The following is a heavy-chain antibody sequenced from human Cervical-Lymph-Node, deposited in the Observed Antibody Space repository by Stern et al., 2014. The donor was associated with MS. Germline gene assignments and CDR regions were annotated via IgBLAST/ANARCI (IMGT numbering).Heavy chain of an antibody. Sequence: QVQLGQSWPEVKKPGSSLKVSCRASGGTFSNSAINWVRQAPGQGLEWMGGIIPIFVRANYAQKFQGRVTIIADKSTNTTYMELSSLTYEDTAVYYCARDLKDWGQGTLVTVSS. CDR3: ARDLKD. CDR1: GGTFSNSA. CDR2: IIPIFVRA. J-gene: IGHJ4*02. V-gene: IGHV1-69*06.